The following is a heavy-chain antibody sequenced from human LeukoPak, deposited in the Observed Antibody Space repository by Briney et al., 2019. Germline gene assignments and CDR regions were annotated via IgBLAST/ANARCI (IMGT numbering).Heavy chain of an antibody. CDR2: ISYDGSNK. CDR1: GFTFSSYG. D-gene: IGHD3-10*01. CDR3: VKDNGSGSFDY. J-gene: IGHJ4*02. V-gene: IGHV3-30*18. Sequence: PGRSLRLSCAASGFTFSSYGMHWVRQAPGKGLEWVAVISYDGSNKYYADSVKGRFTISRDNSKNTLYLQMNSLRAEDTAVYYCVKDNGSGSFDYWGQGTLVTVSS.